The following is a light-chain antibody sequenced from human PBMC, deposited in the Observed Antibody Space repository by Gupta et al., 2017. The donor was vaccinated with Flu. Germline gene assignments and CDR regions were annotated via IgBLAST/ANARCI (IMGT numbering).Light chain of an antibody. CDR2: TAS. CDR3: QEDYTNLLT. J-gene: IGKJ2*01. CDR1: HYMSSW. V-gene: IGKV1-5*03. Sequence: PSTLSASVGDRVTITCRASHYMSSWVDWYQQKPEKAPKLLIYTASTLQSGVSSRFNGSGSGPEFTLTIRSLQPDDFATYYCQEDYTNLLTFGEGTKMAI.